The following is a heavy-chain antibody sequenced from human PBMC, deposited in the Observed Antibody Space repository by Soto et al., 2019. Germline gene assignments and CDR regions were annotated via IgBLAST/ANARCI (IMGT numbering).Heavy chain of an antibody. J-gene: IGHJ6*03. D-gene: IGHD2-2*01. V-gene: IGHV1-18*01. CDR2: INAYNGNT. Sequence: ASVKVSCKASGYTFTSYVISWVRQAPGQGLEWMGWINAYNGNTNYAQKLQGRVTMTTDTSTSTAYMKLRSLRSDDTAVYYCARAVAAAGVEYDYDYGGGWGKGTTVAVSS. CDR1: GYTFTSYV. CDR3: ARAVAAAGVEYDYDYGGG.